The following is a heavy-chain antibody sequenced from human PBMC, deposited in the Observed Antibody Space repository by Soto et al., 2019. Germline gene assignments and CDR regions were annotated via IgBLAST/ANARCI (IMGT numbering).Heavy chain of an antibody. CDR1: GGSISSSSYY. CDR3: ARLRDIAVAYYWYFDL. Sequence: QLQLQESGPGLVKPSETLSLTCTVSGGSISSSSYYWGWIRQPPGKGLEWIGSIYYSGSTYYNPSLKSRVTISVDTSKNQFSLKLSSVTAADTAVYYCARLRDIAVAYYWYFDLWGRGTLVTVSS. CDR2: IYYSGST. J-gene: IGHJ2*01. V-gene: IGHV4-39*01. D-gene: IGHD6-19*01.